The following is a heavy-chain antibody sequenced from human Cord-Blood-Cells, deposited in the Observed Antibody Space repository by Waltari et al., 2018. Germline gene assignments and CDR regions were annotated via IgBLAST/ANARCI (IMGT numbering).Heavy chain of an antibody. CDR2: LDPGGSDT. CDR1: GYSFTRYW. V-gene: IGHV5-51*01. CDR3: AREGLSAGEKAFDS. D-gene: IGHD6-13*01. Sequence: EVQLVQSGAEVKKPGESLKISCKGSGYSFTRYWIGWVRQMPGKGLELMGSLDPGGSDTRYRPSFQGQVTISADKSISTAYRQWSSLKASDTAMYYCAREGLSAGEKAFDSWGQGTMVTVSS. J-gene: IGHJ3*02.